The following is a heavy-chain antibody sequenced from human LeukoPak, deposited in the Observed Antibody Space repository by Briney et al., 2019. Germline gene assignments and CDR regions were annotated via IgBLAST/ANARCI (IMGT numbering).Heavy chain of an antibody. CDR1: GYSISSGYY. D-gene: IGHD2-21*01. Sequence: KPSETLSLTCAVSGYSISSGYYWGWIRQPPGKGLEWIGSIYHSGSTYYNPSLKSRVTISVDTSKNQFSLKLSSVTAADTAVYYCARHACGGACYGHFNAFDIWGQGTMVTVSS. J-gene: IGHJ3*02. CDR3: ARHACGGACYGHFNAFDI. V-gene: IGHV4-38-2*01. CDR2: IYHSGST.